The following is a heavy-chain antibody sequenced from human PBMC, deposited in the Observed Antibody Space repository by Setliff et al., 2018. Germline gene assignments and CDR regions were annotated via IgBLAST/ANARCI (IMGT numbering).Heavy chain of an antibody. CDR2: IIPIFGTA. CDR1: GGTFSSYA. V-gene: IGHV1-69*05. D-gene: IGHD1-26*01. CDR3: AREGGLQGATSYYYFYNYINV. J-gene: IGHJ6*03. Sequence: ASVKVSCKASGGTFSSYAISWVRQAPGQGLEWMGGIIPIFGTANYTQKFQGRVILTRDTSTSTVYMELSGLTSDDAAVYFCAREGGLQGATSYYYFYNYINVWGKGTKVTVSS.